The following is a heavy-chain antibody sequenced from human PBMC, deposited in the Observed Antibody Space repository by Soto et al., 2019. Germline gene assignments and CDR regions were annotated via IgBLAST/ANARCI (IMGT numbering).Heavy chain of an antibody. D-gene: IGHD3-9*01. Sequence: GGSLRLSCAASGFTFSVHSMNWVRRAPGKGLEWVSYISSTSSARYYADSVRGRFTISRDDVKYSLYLQMNSLTDEDTAVYYCARDSDIYYGMDVWGQGTTVTVSS. CDR2: ISSTSSAR. CDR1: GFTFSVHS. CDR3: ARDSDIYYGMDV. V-gene: IGHV3-48*02. J-gene: IGHJ6*02.